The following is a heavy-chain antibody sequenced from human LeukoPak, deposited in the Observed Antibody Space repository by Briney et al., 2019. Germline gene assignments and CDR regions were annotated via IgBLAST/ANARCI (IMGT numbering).Heavy chain of an antibody. Sequence: GGSLRLSCTTSGFTFTDYWMTWVRQAPGKGLEWVANINQDGSKKFYVDSVKGRFTISRDNAKNALYLQMNSLRAEDTAVYYCARKNGHDYWGQGTLVTVSS. CDR3: ARKNGHDY. D-gene: IGHD2-8*01. J-gene: IGHJ4*02. V-gene: IGHV3-7*01. CDR1: GFTFTDYW. CDR2: INQDGSKK.